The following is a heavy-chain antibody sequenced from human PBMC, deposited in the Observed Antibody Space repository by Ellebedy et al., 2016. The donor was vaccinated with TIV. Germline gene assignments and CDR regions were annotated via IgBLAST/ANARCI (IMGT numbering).Heavy chain of an antibody. Sequence: PGGSLRLSCTASGFTFSTYAMSWVRQAPGKGLEWVSTITGSGGSTYYADSVKGRFTISRDNSKNTLFLRMSSLSAEDTAVYYCASDPLLQWLFDDWGQGTLVTVSS. CDR1: GFTFSTYA. CDR3: ASDPLLQWLFDD. D-gene: IGHD6-19*01. CDR2: ITGSGGST. J-gene: IGHJ4*02. V-gene: IGHV3-23*01.